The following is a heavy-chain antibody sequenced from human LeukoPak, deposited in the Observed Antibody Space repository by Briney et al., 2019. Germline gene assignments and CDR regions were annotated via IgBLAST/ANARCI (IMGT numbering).Heavy chain of an antibody. CDR1: GLTFRSYA. Sequence: GGSLRLSCAASGLTFRSYAMNWVRQAPGKGLEWVSAISGSGGSTYYADSVKGRFTISRDNSKNTLYLQMNSLRAEDTAVYYCGGGMEQLADPTTPVDYWGQGTLVTVSS. V-gene: IGHV3-23*01. CDR3: GGGMEQLADPTTPVDY. CDR2: ISGSGGST. D-gene: IGHD6-6*01. J-gene: IGHJ4*02.